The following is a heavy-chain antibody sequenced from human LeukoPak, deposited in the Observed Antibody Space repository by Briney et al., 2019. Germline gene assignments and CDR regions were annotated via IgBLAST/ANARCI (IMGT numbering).Heavy chain of an antibody. J-gene: IGHJ3*02. V-gene: IGHV1-46*01. D-gene: IGHD6-19*01. CDR3: ARVRLSSGWYIAFDI. Sequence: ASVKVSFKASGYTFTIYYMHWVRQAPGQGLEWMGIINSSGGSTTYAQKFQGRVTMTRDTSTTTVYMELSSLRSEDTAVYYCARVRLSSGWYIAFDIWGQGTMVTVSS. CDR2: INSSGGST. CDR1: GYTFTIYY.